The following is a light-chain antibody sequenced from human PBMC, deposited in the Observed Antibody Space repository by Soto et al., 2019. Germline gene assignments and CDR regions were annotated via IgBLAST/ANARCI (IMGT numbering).Light chain of an antibody. Sequence: EIVLTQSPGTLSLSPGERGTLSCRASQSIGDNDLAWYQQKPDQAPRLLIYGASSRATGIPDRFSGSGSGTDFTLTISRLEPEDFAVYYCQQYGSSPHFGGGTKVEIK. CDR3: QQYGSSPH. CDR2: GAS. J-gene: IGKJ4*01. CDR1: QSIGDND. V-gene: IGKV3-20*01.